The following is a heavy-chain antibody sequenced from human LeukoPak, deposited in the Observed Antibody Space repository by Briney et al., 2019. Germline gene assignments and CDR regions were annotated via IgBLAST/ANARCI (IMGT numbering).Heavy chain of an antibody. CDR2: ITGSGDTI. V-gene: IGHV3-48*03. CDR3: ARRFDH. CDR1: GFTFSSYA. Sequence: PGGSLRLSCAASGFTFSSYAMSWVRQAPGKGLEWVSYITGSGDTIYYADSVKGRFTISRDTAKNSLYLQMNSLRAEDTAVYYCARRFDHWGQGTLVTVSS. J-gene: IGHJ4*02.